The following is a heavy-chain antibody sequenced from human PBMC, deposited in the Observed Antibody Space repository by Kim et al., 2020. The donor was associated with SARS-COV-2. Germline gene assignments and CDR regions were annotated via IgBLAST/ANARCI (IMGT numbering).Heavy chain of an antibody. J-gene: IGHJ4*02. Sequence: RYSPSCQGQVTISADKSISTAYLQWSSLKASDTAMYYCARRYSSSWLFDYWGQGTLVTVSS. V-gene: IGHV5-51*01. D-gene: IGHD6-13*01. CDR3: ARRYSSSWLFDY.